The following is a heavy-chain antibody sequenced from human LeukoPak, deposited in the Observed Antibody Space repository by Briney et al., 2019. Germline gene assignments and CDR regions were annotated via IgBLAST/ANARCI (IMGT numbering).Heavy chain of an antibody. V-gene: IGHV3-9*01. Sequence: GRSLRLSCAASGFTFDDYAMHWVRQAPGKGLEWVSGISWNSGSIGYADSVKGRSTISRDNAKNSLYLQMNSLRAEDTALYYCAKGPYSSSPPWFDPWGQGTLVTVSS. CDR1: GFTFDDYA. J-gene: IGHJ5*02. CDR2: ISWNSGSI. CDR3: AKGPYSSSPPWFDP. D-gene: IGHD6-13*01.